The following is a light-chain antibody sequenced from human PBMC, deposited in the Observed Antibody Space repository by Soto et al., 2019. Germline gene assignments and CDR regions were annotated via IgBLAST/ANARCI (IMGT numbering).Light chain of an antibody. CDR3: QQYNSWT. J-gene: IGKJ1*01. Sequence: DIQMTQSPSTLSASVGDRVTITCRASQTIDSWLAWYQQRPGKPPNLLIYKASTLASGVPSRFSGSGSGTEFTLTISSLQPDDFATYYCQQYNSWTFGQGTKVDIK. CDR2: KAS. V-gene: IGKV1-5*03. CDR1: QTIDSW.